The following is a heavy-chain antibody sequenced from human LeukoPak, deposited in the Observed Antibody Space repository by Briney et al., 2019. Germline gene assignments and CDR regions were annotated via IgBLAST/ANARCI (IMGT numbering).Heavy chain of an antibody. D-gene: IGHD2-2*01. V-gene: IGHV1-8*01. CDR3: ARGRACSGTSCYWGLDYYYYGMDV. Sequence: ASVKVSCKASGYTFTSYDINWVRQATGQGLEWMGWMNPNSGNTGYAQKFQGRVTMTRNTSISTAYMELSSLRSEDTAVYYCARGRACSGTSCYWGLDYYYYGMDVWGQGTTVTVSS. J-gene: IGHJ6*02. CDR2: MNPNSGNT. CDR1: GYTFTSYD.